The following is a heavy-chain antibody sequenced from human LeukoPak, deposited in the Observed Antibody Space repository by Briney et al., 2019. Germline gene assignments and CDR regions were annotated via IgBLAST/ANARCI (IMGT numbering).Heavy chain of an antibody. CDR2: ISSSSSYI. D-gene: IGHD3-10*01. Sequence: GGSLRLSCAASGFTFSSYSMNWVRQAPGKGLEWVSSISSSSSYIYYADSVKGRFTISRDNAKNSLYLQMNSLRAEDTAVYYCARPLWFGELSSYYYYGMDVWGQGTTVTVSS. CDR3: ARPLWFGELSSYYYYGMDV. CDR1: GFTFSSYS. J-gene: IGHJ6*02. V-gene: IGHV3-21*01.